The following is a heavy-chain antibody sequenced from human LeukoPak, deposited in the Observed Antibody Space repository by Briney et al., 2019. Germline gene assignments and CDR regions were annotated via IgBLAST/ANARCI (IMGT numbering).Heavy chain of an antibody. V-gene: IGHV1-18*01. J-gene: IGHJ4*02. CDR3: ARDRAAAGTVVFDY. Sequence: ASVKVSCKASGYTFTSYGISWVRQAPGQGLEWMGWISAYNGNTNYAQKLQGRVTMTTDTSTSTAYMELRSLRSDDTAAYYCARDRAAAGTVVFDYWGQGTLVTVSS. CDR1: GYTFTSYG. D-gene: IGHD6-13*01. CDR2: ISAYNGNT.